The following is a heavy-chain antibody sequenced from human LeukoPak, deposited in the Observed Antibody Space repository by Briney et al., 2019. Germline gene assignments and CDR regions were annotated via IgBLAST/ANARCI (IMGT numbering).Heavy chain of an antibody. CDR1: GFTFSSYA. CDR3: AKDLSGDYNNAY. J-gene: IGHJ4*02. V-gene: IGHV3-23*01. D-gene: IGHD4-17*01. Sequence: GSLRLSCAASGFTFSSYAMSWVCQAPGKGLEWVSGISGSGSITYYADSVKGRFTISRDNSKNTLYLQMNSLRAEDTAVYYCAKDLSGDYNNAYGGQEPLVPVSS. CDR2: ISGSGSIT.